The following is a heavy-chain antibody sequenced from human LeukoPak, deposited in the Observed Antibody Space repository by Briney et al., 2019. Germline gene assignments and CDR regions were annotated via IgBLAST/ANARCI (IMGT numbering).Heavy chain of an antibody. CDR1: GFTFSSYE. Sequence: GGSLRLSCAASGFTFSSYEMNWVRQAPGKGLDWVSYISISGSIIYYADSVKGRFTISGDNAKNSLYLQMNSLRAEDTAVYYCARGGTYYDFWGQGILVTVSS. D-gene: IGHD2/OR15-2a*01. V-gene: IGHV3-48*03. CDR2: ISISGSII. CDR3: ARGGTYYDF. J-gene: IGHJ4*02.